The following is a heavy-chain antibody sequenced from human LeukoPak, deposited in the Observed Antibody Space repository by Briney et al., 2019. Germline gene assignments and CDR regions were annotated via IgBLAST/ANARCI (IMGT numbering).Heavy chain of an antibody. V-gene: IGHV4-61*08. CDR1: GGSISSGGYY. D-gene: IGHD2-15*01. J-gene: IGHJ3*02. CDR2: IYYSGST. Sequence: SETLSLTCTVSGGSISSGGYYWSWIRQPAGKGLDWIGYIYYSGSTNYNPSLKSRVTISVDTSKNQFSLKLSSVTAADTAVYYCARELQWSGYFDIWGQGTMVTVSP. CDR3: ARELQWSGYFDI.